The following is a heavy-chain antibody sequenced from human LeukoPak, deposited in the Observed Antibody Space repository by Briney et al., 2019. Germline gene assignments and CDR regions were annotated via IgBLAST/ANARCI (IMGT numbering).Heavy chain of an antibody. CDR1: GGTFSSXA. V-gene: IGHV1-69*01. Sequence: GSSVKVSCKASGGTFSSXAISWVRQAPGQGXEWMGGIIPIFGTANYAQKFQGRVTITADESTSTAYMELSSLRSEDTAVYYCAKASTGYYFDYWGQGTLVTVSS. D-gene: IGHD3-10*01. J-gene: IGHJ4*02. CDR2: IIPIFGTA. CDR3: AKASTGYYFDY.